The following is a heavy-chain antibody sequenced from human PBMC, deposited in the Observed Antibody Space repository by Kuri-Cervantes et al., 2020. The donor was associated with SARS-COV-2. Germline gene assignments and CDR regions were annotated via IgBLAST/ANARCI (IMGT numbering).Heavy chain of an antibody. CDR3: YCAPKEGFDS. D-gene: IGHD2-21*01. V-gene: IGHV1-8*01. CDR2: VKTNSGNT. CDR1: ESTFPNYD. J-gene: IGHJ5*01. Sequence: PSVKVSCKAPESTFPNYDINWVRQATGQGLEWMGMVKTNSGNTLYAQIFQGRVTMTRDISTATAYMELSSLTSEDTAIYYCYCAPKEGFDSWGQGTLVTVSS.